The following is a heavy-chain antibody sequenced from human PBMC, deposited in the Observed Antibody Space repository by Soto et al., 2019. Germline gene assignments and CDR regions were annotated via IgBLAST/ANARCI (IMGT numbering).Heavy chain of an antibody. J-gene: IGHJ1*01. CDR1: GFTFSSYG. Sequence: QVQLVESGGGVVQPGRSLRLSCAASGFTFSSYGMHWVRQAPGKGLEWVAVISYDGSNKYYADSVKDRFTISRDNSKNTLYLQMNSLRADDTAVYYCARARPTYDILTYFQYWGQGTLVTVSS. V-gene: IGHV3-30*03. D-gene: IGHD3-9*01. CDR2: ISYDGSNK. CDR3: ARARPTYDILTYFQY.